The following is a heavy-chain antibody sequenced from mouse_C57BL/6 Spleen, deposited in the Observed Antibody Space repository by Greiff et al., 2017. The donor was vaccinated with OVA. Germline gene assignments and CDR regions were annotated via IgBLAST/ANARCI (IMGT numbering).Heavy chain of an antibody. CDR3: AKNDYGSSYWYFDV. D-gene: IGHD1-1*01. CDR1: GYSFTGYF. J-gene: IGHJ1*03. CDR2: INPYNGDT. Sequence: VQLQQSGPELAKPGDSVKISCKASGYSFTGYFMNWVMQSHGQSLEWIGRINPYNGDTFYNQKFKGKATLTVDKSSSTAHMELRSLTSEDSAVYYCAKNDYGSSYWYFDVWGTGTTVTVSS. V-gene: IGHV1-20*01.